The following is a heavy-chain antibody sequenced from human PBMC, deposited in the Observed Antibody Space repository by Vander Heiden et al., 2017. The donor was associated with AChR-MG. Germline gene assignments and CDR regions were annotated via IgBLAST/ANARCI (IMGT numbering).Heavy chain of an antibody. Sequence: QVQLVESGGGVVQPGRSLRLSGAASGFTFSSYAMHWVRQAPGKGLEWVAVISYDGSNKYYADSVKGRFTISRNNSKNTLYLQMNSLRAEDTAVYYCAREYCSSTSFYASSNWFDPWGQGTLVTVSS. CDR1: GFTFSSYA. CDR3: AREYCSSTSFYASSNWFDP. D-gene: IGHD2-2*01. J-gene: IGHJ5*02. CDR2: ISYDGSNK. V-gene: IGHV3-30-3*01.